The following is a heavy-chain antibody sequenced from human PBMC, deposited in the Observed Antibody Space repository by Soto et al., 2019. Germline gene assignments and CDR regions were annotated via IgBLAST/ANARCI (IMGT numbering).Heavy chain of an antibody. CDR1: GGSFSGYY. CDR2: INHSGST. V-gene: IGHV4-34*01. Sequence: PSETLSLTCAVYGGSFSGYYWSWIRQPPGKGLEWIGEINHSGSTNYNPSLKSRVTISVDTSKNQFSLKLSSVTAADTAVYYCARGGYSSSLSPWNQQYHWFDPWGQGTLVTVSS. J-gene: IGHJ5*02. CDR3: ARGGYSSSLSPWNQQYHWFDP. D-gene: IGHD6-13*01.